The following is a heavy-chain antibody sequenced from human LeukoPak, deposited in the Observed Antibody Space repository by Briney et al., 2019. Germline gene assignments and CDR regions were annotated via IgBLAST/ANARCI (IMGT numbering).Heavy chain of an antibody. J-gene: IGHJ5*02. D-gene: IGHD6-13*01. Sequence: SETLSLTCAVYGGSFSGYYWSWFRQTPGKGLEWIGEINHSGSTNYNPSLKSRVTISVDTSKNQFSLKLSSVTAADTAVYYCARGRSSWYRRWFDPWGQGTLVTVSS. V-gene: IGHV4-34*01. CDR3: ARGRSSWYRRWFDP. CDR2: INHSGST. CDR1: GGSFSGYY.